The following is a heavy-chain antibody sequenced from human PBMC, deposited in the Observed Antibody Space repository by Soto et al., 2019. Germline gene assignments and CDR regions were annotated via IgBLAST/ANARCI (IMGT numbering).Heavy chain of an antibody. Sequence: QVQLVQSGAEVKKPGASVKVSCKASGYTFTSYGISWVRQAPGQGLEWMGWISAYNGNTNYAPKLQGRDTMTTDTSTSTAYTEVRSLRSGDTAVYYCARDPWGAAAGLFDSWGQGTLVTVSS. CDR1: GYTFTSYG. V-gene: IGHV1-18*01. D-gene: IGHD6-13*01. CDR3: ARDPWGAAAGLFDS. CDR2: ISAYNGNT. J-gene: IGHJ4*02.